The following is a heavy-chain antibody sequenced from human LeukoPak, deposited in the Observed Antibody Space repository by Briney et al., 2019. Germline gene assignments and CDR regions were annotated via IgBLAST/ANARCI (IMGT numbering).Heavy chain of an antibody. D-gene: IGHD4-17*01. J-gene: IGHJ3*02. CDR2: IYYSGST. CDR3: TTGNAFDI. Sequence: PSETLSLTCTVSGGSISSYYWSWIRQPPGKGLEWIGDIYYSGSTNYNPSLKSRVTMSVDTSKNQFSLKLSSVTAADTAVYYCTTGNAFDIWGQGTMVTVSS. V-gene: IGHV4-59*01. CDR1: GGSISSYY.